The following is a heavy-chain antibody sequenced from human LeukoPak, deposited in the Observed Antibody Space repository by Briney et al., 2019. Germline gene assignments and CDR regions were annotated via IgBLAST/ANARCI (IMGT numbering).Heavy chain of an antibody. J-gene: IGHJ4*02. Sequence: PGGSLRLSCAASGFTFSTYGMHWVGQAPGKGLEWVAVVWDDGSKYYADSVKGRFTISRDNSKNTLYLQMNSLRAEDTAVYYCARDLEQLDSFDYWGQGTLVTVSS. V-gene: IGHV3-33*01. CDR1: GFTFSTYG. D-gene: IGHD6-13*01. CDR3: ARDLEQLDSFDY. CDR2: VWDDGSK.